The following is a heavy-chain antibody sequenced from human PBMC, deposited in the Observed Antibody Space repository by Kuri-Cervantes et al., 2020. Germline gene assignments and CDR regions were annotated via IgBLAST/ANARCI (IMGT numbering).Heavy chain of an antibody. CDR1: GFTFSDYA. CDR2: ISSRGGPI. Sequence: LSLTCAASGFTFSDYAMNWVRQAPGKGLEWVSYISSRGGPIHYADSVKGRFTISRDNAKNSLYLQMNSLRAENTAVYYCARDQAVAGPYYYYYYTDVWGKGTTVTVSS. CDR3: ARDQAVAGPYYYYYYTDV. V-gene: IGHV3-11*04. D-gene: IGHD6-19*01. J-gene: IGHJ6*03.